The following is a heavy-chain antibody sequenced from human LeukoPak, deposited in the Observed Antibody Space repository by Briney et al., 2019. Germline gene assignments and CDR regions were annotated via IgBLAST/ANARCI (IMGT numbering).Heavy chain of an antibody. V-gene: IGHV1-69*05. CDR1: GGTFNSYG. CDR3: ARHSSGWGRVY. Sequence: ASVKVSCKASGGTFNSYGISWVRQAPGQGLEWMGGIIPMFGTANYAQKFQGRGKITTDKSTSTAYMELSSLRSEDTAVYYCARHSSGWGRVYWGQGTLVTVSS. J-gene: IGHJ1*01. CDR2: IIPMFGTA. D-gene: IGHD6-19*01.